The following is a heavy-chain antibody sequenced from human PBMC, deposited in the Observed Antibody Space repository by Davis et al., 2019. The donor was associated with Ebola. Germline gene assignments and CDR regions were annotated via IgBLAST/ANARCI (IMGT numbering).Heavy chain of an antibody. CDR3: AKRSELWWSFWDY. CDR2: ISGSGGST. D-gene: IGHD2-21*01. V-gene: IGHV3-23*01. Sequence: ETLSLTCAVSGGSISSGGYSWSWVRQAPGKGLEWVSAISGSGGSTYYADSVKGRFTISRDNSKNTLYLQMNSLRAEDTAVYYCAKRSELWWSFWDYWGQGTLVTVSS. CDR1: GGSISSGGYS. J-gene: IGHJ4*02.